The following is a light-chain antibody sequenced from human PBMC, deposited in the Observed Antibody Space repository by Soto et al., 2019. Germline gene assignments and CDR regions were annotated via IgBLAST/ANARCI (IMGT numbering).Light chain of an antibody. CDR3: QQSYTTLRT. V-gene: IGKV1-39*01. J-gene: IGKJ2*01. CDR2: STS. CDR1: QNINHY. Sequence: DIQMTQSPSSLSASVGDRVTITCRASQNINHYLNWYQFKPAKAPKLLIYSTSNLRSGVPPRFSGNGSATEFTLTSSTLQPEDSATYYCQQSYTTLRTFGQGSKLEIK.